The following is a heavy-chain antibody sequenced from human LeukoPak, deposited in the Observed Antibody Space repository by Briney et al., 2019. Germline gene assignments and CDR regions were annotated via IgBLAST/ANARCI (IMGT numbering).Heavy chain of an antibody. Sequence: QPGGSLRLSCAASGFTFSDDAMHWARQAPGKGLEWVAVISYDGSNKYYADSVKGRFTISRDNSKNTLYPQMNSLRAEDTAVFYCARADCSSTSCYTTNRFRGIDYWGQGTLVTVSS. CDR1: GFTFSDDA. D-gene: IGHD2-2*02. V-gene: IGHV3-30*04. CDR3: ARADCSSTSCYTTNRFRGIDY. CDR2: ISYDGSNK. J-gene: IGHJ4*02.